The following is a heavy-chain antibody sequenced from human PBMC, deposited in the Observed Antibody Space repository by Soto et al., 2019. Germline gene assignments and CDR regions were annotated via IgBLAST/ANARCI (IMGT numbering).Heavy chain of an antibody. V-gene: IGHV3-53*04. CDR3: ARGRGYSYGYAFDI. J-gene: IGHJ3*02. CDR1: GFTVSSNY. CDR2: IYSGGST. D-gene: IGHD5-18*01. Sequence: GGSLRLSCAASGFTVSSNYMSWVRQAPGKGLEWVSVIYSGGSTYYADSVKGRFTISRHNSKNTLYLQMNSLRAEDTAVYYCARGRGYSYGYAFDIWGQGTMVTVSS.